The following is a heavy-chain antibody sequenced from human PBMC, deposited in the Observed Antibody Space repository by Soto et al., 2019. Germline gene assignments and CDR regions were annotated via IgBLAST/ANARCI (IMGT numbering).Heavy chain of an antibody. J-gene: IGHJ6*02. V-gene: IGHV3-53*01. CDR2: IYRDGNT. CDR3: ERGRFGMDV. CDR1: TSGFGGSNY. Sequence: PVGSLRLSCAASTSGFGGSNYMTWVRQAPGKGLEWVSVIYRDGNTYYVDSVKGRFTIPRDNSKNTLYLQMNSLRGEDTAVYYCERGRFGMDVWGQGTTVTVSS.